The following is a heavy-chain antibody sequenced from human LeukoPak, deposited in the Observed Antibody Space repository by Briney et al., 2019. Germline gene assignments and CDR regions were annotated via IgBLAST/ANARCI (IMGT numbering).Heavy chain of an antibody. CDR2: INPNSGGT. V-gene: IGHV1-2*02. CDR1: GYTFTSYD. CDR3: ARETEGYFDY. Sequence: GASVKVSCKASGYTFTSYDINWVRQATGQGLEWMGWINPNSGGTNYAQKFQGRVTMTRDTSISTAYMELSRLRSDDTAVYYCARETEGYFDYWGQGTLVTVSS. J-gene: IGHJ4*02.